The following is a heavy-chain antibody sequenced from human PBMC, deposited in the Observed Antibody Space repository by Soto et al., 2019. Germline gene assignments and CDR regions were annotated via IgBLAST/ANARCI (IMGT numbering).Heavy chain of an antibody. J-gene: IGHJ4*02. V-gene: IGHV4-59*01. CDR1: GVSISSSH. CDR3: ARGGNRYSNTASGVGGFDF. D-gene: IGHD5-12*01. Sequence: SETLSLTCTVSGVSISSSHWSWIRQSPGTGLEGIGYIYYTGTTNYNPSLKRRVTISLDTAKNQFSLNVNSLTTADTAVYFCARGGNRYSNTASGVGGFDFWGQGTLVTVSS. CDR2: IYYTGTT.